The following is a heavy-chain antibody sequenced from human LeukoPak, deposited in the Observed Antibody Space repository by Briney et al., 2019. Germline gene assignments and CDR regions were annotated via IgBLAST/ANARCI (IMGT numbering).Heavy chain of an antibody. J-gene: IGHJ4*02. CDR1: GFTFSNYA. CDR3: AKWGDYDVLTGYYVSDY. D-gene: IGHD3-9*01. V-gene: IGHV3-23*01. CDR2: ITGSGGNT. Sequence: GGSLRLSCAASGFTFSNYAMSWVRQAPGEGLEWVSAITGSGGNTYYADSVKGRFTISRDNSKNTVFLQMNSLRAEDTAVYYCAKWGDYDVLTGYYVSDYWGQGTLVTVSS.